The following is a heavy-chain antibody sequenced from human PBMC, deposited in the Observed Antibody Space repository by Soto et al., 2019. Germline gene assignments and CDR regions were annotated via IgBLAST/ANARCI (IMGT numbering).Heavy chain of an antibody. Sequence: PGGSLRLSCAASGFTFSSYGMHWVRQAPGKGLEWVAVIWYDGSNKYYADSVKGRFTISRDNSKNTLYLQMNSLRAEDTAVYYCARDHPDIVLVPAAKGDYYYYGMDVWGQGTTVTVS. D-gene: IGHD2-2*01. CDR3: ARDHPDIVLVPAAKGDYYYYGMDV. V-gene: IGHV3-33*01. CDR2: IWYDGSNK. CDR1: GFTFSSYG. J-gene: IGHJ6*02.